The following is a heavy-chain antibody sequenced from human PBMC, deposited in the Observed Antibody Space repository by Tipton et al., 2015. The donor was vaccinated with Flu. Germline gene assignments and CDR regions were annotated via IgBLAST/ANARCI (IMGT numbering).Heavy chain of an antibody. Sequence: TLSLTCTVSGGSIISSSFYWGWIRQPPGKGLEWIGNIYYSGNTYYNPPLKSRVTMSVDTSKNQFSLKLSSMTAADTAVYYCARGQGNSGWRYFDYWGQGTLVTVSS. CDR2: IYYSGNT. CDR3: ARGQGNSGWRYFDY. V-gene: IGHV4-39*07. CDR1: GGSIISSSFY. J-gene: IGHJ4*02. D-gene: IGHD6-19*01.